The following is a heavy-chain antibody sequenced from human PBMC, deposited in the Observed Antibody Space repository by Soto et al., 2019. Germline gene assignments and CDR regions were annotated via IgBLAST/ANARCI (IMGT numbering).Heavy chain of an antibody. CDR3: AREYSSSPTYYYYYMDV. CDR1: GGSISSYY. V-gene: IGHV4-59*12. J-gene: IGHJ6*03. Sequence: SETLSLTCTVSGGSISSYYWSWIRQPPGKGLEWIGYIYYSGSTNYNPSLKSRVTISVDTSKNQFSLKLSSVTAADTAVYYCAREYSSSPTYYYYYMDVWGKGTTVT. CDR2: IYYSGST. D-gene: IGHD6-6*01.